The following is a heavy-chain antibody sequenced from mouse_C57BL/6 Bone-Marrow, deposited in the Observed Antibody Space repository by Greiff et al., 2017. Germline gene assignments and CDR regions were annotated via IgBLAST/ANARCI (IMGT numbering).Heavy chain of an antibody. CDR2: IHPSDSDT. CDR3: ARHEEGIYDGYYVLAY. J-gene: IGHJ3*01. D-gene: IGHD2-3*01. CDR1: GYTFTSYW. V-gene: IGHV1-74*01. Sequence: QVQLQQPGAELVKPGASVKVSCKASGYTFTSYWMHWVKQRPGQGLEWIGRIHPSDSDTNYNQKFKGKATLTVDKSSSTVYMELSRLTSEDSAVYFCARHEEGIYDGYYVLAYWGQGTLVTVSA.